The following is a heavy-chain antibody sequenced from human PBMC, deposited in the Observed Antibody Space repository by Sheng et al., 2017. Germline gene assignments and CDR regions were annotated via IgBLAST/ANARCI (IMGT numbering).Heavy chain of an antibody. CDR1: GGSSSNNY. CDR2: INHSGDT. V-gene: IGHV4-34*01. J-gene: IGHJ4*02. D-gene: IGHD3-9*01. CDR3: VTQGNEYYNILTGYTQLYYFDY. Sequence: QVHLQQWGAGLLKPSENLSLTCAVYGGSSSNNYWSWIRQSPGKGLEWIGEINHSGDTNYNPSLKSRVTISVDTSKNQFSLKLSSVTAADTAVYYCVTQGNEYYNILTGYTQLYYFDYWSQGTLVTVSS.